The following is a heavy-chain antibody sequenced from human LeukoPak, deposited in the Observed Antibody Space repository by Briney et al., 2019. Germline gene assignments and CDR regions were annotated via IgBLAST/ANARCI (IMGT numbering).Heavy chain of an antibody. CDR3: TTGGTVTFDY. D-gene: IGHD4-17*01. V-gene: IGHV3-15*01. J-gene: IGHJ4*02. Sequence: PGGSLRLSCAASGFTFSSYAMSWVRQAPGKGLEWVGRIKSKTDGGTTDYAAPVKGRFTITRDDSKNTLYLQMNSLKTEDTAVYYCTTGGTVTFDYWGQGTLVTVSS. CDR2: IKSKTDGGTT. CDR1: GFTFSSYA.